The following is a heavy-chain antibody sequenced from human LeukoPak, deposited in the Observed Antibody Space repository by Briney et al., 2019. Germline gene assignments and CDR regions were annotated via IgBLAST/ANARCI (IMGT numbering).Heavy chain of an antibody. V-gene: IGHV3-48*02. Sequence: PGGSLRLSCAASGFTFSGYTMNWVRQAPGQGLEWVSYIGTSTTTIYYADSVRGRFTISRDNAKSSLYLQMNSLRDEDTAVYYCARDWDWAFDYWGQGTLVTVSS. CDR3: ARDWDWAFDY. CDR1: GFTFSGYT. CDR2: IGTSTTTI. J-gene: IGHJ4*02. D-gene: IGHD3/OR15-3a*01.